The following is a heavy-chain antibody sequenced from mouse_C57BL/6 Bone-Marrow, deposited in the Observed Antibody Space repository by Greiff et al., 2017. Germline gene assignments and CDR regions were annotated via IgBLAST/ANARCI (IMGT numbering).Heavy chain of an antibody. CDR3: ASSNYGYFDV. V-gene: IGHV1-69*01. D-gene: IGHD2-5*01. Sequence: QVQLQQPGAELVMPGASVKLSCKASGYTFTSYWMHWVKQRPGQGLEWIGEIDPSDSYTNYNQKFKGKSTLTVDKSSSTAYMQLSSLTSEDSAVYYCASSNYGYFDVWGTGTTVTVPS. CDR2: IDPSDSYT. CDR1: GYTFTSYW. J-gene: IGHJ1*03.